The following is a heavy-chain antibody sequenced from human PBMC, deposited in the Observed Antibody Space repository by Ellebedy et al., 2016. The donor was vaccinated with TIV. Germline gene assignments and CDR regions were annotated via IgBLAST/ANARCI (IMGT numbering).Heavy chain of an antibody. CDR1: GFTFSSYS. J-gene: IGHJ3*02. D-gene: IGHD6-19*01. V-gene: IGHV3-48*01. CDR3: VRGWYSSGHCDVFAM. Sequence: GESLKISCAASGFTFSSYSMNWVRQAPGKGLEWVSYISSSSSTIYYADSVKGRFTISRDNAQNTVYLQMNSLRLEDTAVYYCVRGWYSSGHCDVFAMWGQGTIVTVSS. CDR2: ISSSSSTI.